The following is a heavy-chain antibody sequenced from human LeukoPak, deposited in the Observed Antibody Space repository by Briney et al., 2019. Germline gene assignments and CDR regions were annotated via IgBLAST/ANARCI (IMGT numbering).Heavy chain of an antibody. D-gene: IGHD1-26*01. J-gene: IGHJ4*02. CDR1: GYSFTNYW. CDR3: AKLYSGRIDY. CDR2: IFPGDSDS. Sequence: GESLKISCKASGYSFTNYWIGWVRQMPGKGLGWMGIIFPGDSDSRYSPSFQDQDTISADKSISTALLQWNSLKASDTAIYYCAKLYSGRIDYWGQGTLVSLS. V-gene: IGHV5-51*01.